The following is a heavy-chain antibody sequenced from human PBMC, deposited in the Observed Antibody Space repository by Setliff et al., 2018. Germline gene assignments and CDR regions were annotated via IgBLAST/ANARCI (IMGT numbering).Heavy chain of an antibody. J-gene: IGHJ3*02. D-gene: IGHD2-8*01. CDR1: GYTFIDYD. CDR2: VTIYNGNT. Sequence: ASVKVSCKASGYTFIDYDINWVRQAPGQGLEWMGWVTIYNGNTKYAQNLQGRLTLTTDISTSTAYMELGSLTTDDTAVYYCAISTLSICTDGDCPNAFDIWGPGTMVT. V-gene: IGHV1-18*01. CDR3: AISTLSICTDGDCPNAFDI.